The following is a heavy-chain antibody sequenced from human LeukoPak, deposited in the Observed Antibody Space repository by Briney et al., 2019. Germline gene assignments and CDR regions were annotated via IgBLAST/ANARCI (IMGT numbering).Heavy chain of an antibody. CDR3: ARASGSYGERFDY. CDR1: GGSISSYY. D-gene: IGHD1-26*01. J-gene: IGHJ4*02. V-gene: IGHV4-59*01. Sequence: PSETLPLTCTVSGGSISSYYWSWIRQPPGKGLEWIGYIYYSGSTNYNPSLKSRVTISVDTSKNQFSLKLSSVTAADTAVYYCARASGSYGERFDYWGQGTLVTVSS. CDR2: IYYSGST.